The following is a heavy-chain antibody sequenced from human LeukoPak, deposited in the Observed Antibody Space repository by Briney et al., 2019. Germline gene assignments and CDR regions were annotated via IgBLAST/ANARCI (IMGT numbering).Heavy chain of an antibody. D-gene: IGHD6-13*01. CDR1: GFTFSNYW. CDR2: ISQDGSGK. Sequence: SGGSLRLSCGASGFTFSNYWMSWVRQAPGKGLEWVINISQDGSGKNYADSVEGRFTISRDNAKNSLYLQMNSLRAEDTAVYYCARVEPLAAAGTEYWGQGTLVTVSS. CDR3: ARVEPLAAAGTEY. V-gene: IGHV3-7*03. J-gene: IGHJ4*02.